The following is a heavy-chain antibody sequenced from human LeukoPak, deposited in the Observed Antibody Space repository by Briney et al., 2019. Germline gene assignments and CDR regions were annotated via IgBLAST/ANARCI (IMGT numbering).Heavy chain of an antibody. CDR3: AKIRGSYYPYYFDY. J-gene: IGHJ4*02. D-gene: IGHD1-26*01. V-gene: IGHV1-2*02. CDR1: GYTFTGYY. CDR2: INPNSGGT. Sequence: GASVKVPCKASGYTFTGYYMHWVRQAPGQGLEWMGWINPNSGGTNYAQKFQGRVTMTRDTSISTAYMELSRLRSDDTAVYYCAKIRGSYYPYYFDYWGQGTLVTVSS.